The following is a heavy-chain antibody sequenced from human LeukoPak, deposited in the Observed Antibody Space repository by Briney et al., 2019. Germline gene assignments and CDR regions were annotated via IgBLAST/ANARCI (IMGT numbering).Heavy chain of an antibody. V-gene: IGHV3-21*01. D-gene: IGHD6-19*01. J-gene: IGHJ5*02. CDR2: ISSSSSYI. Sequence: GGSLRLSCAASGFTFSSYSMNWVRQAPGKGLEWVSSISSSSSYIYYADSVKGRFTISRDNAKNSLYLQMNSLRAEDTAVYYCARDPKYSSGWFLPGWFDPWGQGTLVTVSS. CDR3: ARDPKYSSGWFLPGWFDP. CDR1: GFTFSSYS.